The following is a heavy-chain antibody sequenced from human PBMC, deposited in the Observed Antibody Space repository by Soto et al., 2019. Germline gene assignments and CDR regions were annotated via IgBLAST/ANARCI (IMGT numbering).Heavy chain of an antibody. D-gene: IGHD2-21*01. V-gene: IGHV4-4*07. Sequence: AGTXSLACGLSGISIRIHDSNWDRQPAGKGLEWIGRIYSRGDTNYNASVKSRVTISVETSKNEFRLRIHSVTGADTAVYYSAGIGEDVYYGMEVWGQGTTVTVSS. CDR3: AGIGEDVYYGMEV. J-gene: IGHJ6*02. CDR1: GISIRIHD. CDR2: IYSRGDT.